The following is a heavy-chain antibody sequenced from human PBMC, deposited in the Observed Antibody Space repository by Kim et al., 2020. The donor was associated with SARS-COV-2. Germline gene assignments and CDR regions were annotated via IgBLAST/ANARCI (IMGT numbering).Heavy chain of an antibody. D-gene: IGHD6-19*01. CDR3: ARDRIAVAGTLGYYYGMDV. V-gene: IGHV3-53*04. Sequence: GGSLRLSCAASGFTVSSNYMSWVRQAPGKGLEWVSVIYSGGSTYYVDSVKGRFTISRHNSKNTLYLQMNSLRAEDTAVYYCARDRIAVAGTLGYYYGMDVWGQGTTVTVSS. CDR2: IYSGGST. J-gene: IGHJ6*02. CDR1: GFTVSSNY.